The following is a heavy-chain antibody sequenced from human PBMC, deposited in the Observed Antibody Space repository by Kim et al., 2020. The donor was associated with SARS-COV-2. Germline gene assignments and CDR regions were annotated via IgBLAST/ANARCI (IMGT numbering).Heavy chain of an antibody. CDR1: GGSISSSSYY. CDR3: VRRGSYSLFDY. V-gene: IGHV4-39*01. Sequence: SETLSLTCTVSGGSISSSSYYWGWIRQPPGKGLDWIGSIYYSGSTYYNPYLKSRVTISVDTSKNQFSLKLSSVTAADTAVYYCVRRGSYSLFDYWGPGTLVTVSS. D-gene: IGHD1-26*01. J-gene: IGHJ4*02. CDR2: IYYSGST.